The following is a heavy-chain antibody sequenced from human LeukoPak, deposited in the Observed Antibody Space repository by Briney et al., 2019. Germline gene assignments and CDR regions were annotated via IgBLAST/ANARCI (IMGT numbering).Heavy chain of an antibody. V-gene: IGHV3-23*01. Sequence: PGGSLTLSCAASGFTFSSCAMSWVRQAPGKGLEWVSAISGSGGSTYYADSVKGRFTISRDNSKNTLYLQMNSLRAEDTAVYYCAKVAYYYDSSGYYRNYWGQGTLVTVSS. CDR3: AKVAYYYDSSGYYRNY. CDR1: GFTFSSCA. CDR2: ISGSGGST. J-gene: IGHJ4*02. D-gene: IGHD3-22*01.